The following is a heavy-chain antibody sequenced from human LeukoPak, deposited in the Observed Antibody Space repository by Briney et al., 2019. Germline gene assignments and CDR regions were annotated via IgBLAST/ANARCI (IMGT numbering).Heavy chain of an antibody. Sequence: ASVKVSCKASGYTFTGYYMHWVRQAPGQGLEWMGWINPNSGGTNYAQQFQGRVTMTRDTSISTAYMELSRLRSDDTAVYYCARTWEGQLRRLEMDVWGKGTTVTVSS. CDR2: INPNSGGT. V-gene: IGHV1-2*02. J-gene: IGHJ6*04. CDR1: GYTFTGYY. CDR3: ARTWEGQLRRLEMDV. D-gene: IGHD4-17*01.